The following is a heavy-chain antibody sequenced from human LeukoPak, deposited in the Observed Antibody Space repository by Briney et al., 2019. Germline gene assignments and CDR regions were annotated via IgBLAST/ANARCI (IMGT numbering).Heavy chain of an antibody. J-gene: IGHJ5*02. CDR3: ARHGHGDNYDFWSGYPNWFDP. V-gene: IGHV4-39*01. CDR2: IYYSGST. CDR1: GGSISSSSYY. Sequence: PSETLSLTCTVSGGSISSSSYYWGWIRQPPGKGLEWIGSIYYSGSTYYNPSLKSRVTISVDTSKNQFSLKLSSVTAADTAVYYCARHGHGDNYDFWSGYPNWFDPWGQGTLVTVSS. D-gene: IGHD3-3*01.